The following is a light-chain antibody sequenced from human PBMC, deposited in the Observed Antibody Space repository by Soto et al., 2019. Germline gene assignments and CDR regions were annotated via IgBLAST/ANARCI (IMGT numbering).Light chain of an antibody. CDR1: QNIVTY. J-gene: IGKJ2*01. Sequence: DIHMTQSPDSLSASVGDRVTITCRASQNIVTYLNWYQQKPGKAPNLVVYAASSLQSGVPSRFSVSGSGTEVTLTIITRQPEDFANYYCQQTYSPPYSIGQGTKL. CDR2: AAS. V-gene: IGKV1-39*01. CDR3: QQTYSPPYS.